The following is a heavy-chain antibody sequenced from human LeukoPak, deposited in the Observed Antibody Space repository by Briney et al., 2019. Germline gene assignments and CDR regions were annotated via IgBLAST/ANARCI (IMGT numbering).Heavy chain of an antibody. D-gene: IGHD1-26*01. CDR3: ARGKVGAAKY. CDR2: INHSGST. CDR1: GGSFSGYY. V-gene: IGHV4-34*01. J-gene: IGHJ4*02. Sequence: SSETLSLTCAVYGGSFSGYYWSCIRQPPGKGLEWIGEINHSGSTNYNPSLKSRVTISVDTSKNQFSLKLSSVTAADTAVYYCARGKVGAAKYWGQGTLVTVSS.